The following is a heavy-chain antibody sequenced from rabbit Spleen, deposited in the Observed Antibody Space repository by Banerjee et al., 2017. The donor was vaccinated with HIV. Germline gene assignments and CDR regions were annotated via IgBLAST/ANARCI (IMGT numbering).Heavy chain of an antibody. CDR2: IYTSSGST. CDR1: GLDFSSSYW. V-gene: IGHV1S45*01. D-gene: IGHD6-1*01. Sequence: QEQLVESGGGLVQPEGSLTLTCKASGLDFSSSYWICWVRQAPGKGPEWIACIYTSSGSTYDAGWEKGRFTITKTSSTTVTLQMTSMTAADTATYFGAGRGSADGYAYGLWGQGTLVTVS. J-gene: IGHJ4*01. CDR3: AGRGSADGYAYGL.